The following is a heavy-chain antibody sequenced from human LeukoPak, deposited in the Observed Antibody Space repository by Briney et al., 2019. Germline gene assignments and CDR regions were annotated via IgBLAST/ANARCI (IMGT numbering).Heavy chain of an antibody. CDR3: ASRYCSGGSCPTDY. Sequence: PSETLSLTCAVSGGSISSGGYSWSWIRQPPGKGLEWIGYIYYSGSTYYNPSLKSRVTISVDTSKNQFSLKLSSVTAADTAVYYCASRYCSGGSCPTDYWGQGPLVTVSS. D-gene: IGHD2-15*01. CDR1: GGSISSGGYS. V-gene: IGHV4-30-2*03. J-gene: IGHJ4*02. CDR2: IYYSGST.